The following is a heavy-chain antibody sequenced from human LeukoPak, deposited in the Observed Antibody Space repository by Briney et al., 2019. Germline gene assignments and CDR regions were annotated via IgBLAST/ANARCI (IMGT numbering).Heavy chain of an antibody. CDR3: AKARSGYDFDY. Sequence: GGSLRLSCAASGFTFSSYGMSWVRQAPGKGLEWVSGISGSAGSTYYADSMKGRFTISRDNSKNTLYLQMSSLRAEDTAVYHCAKARSGYDFDYWGQGTLVTVSS. CDR1: GFTFSSYG. CDR2: ISGSAGST. D-gene: IGHD5-12*01. J-gene: IGHJ4*02. V-gene: IGHV3-23*01.